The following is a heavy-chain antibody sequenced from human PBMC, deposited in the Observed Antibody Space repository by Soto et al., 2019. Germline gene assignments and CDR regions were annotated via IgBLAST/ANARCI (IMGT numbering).Heavy chain of an antibody. V-gene: IGHV3-30*18. J-gene: IGHJ4*02. Sequence: PGGSLRLSCAASGFSFSSYGMHWVRQAPGKGLEWVAVISYDGSNKYYADSVKGRFTISRDNSKNTLYLQMNSLRAEDTAVYYCAKDPYVWGSYRYSLDYFDYWGQGT. CDR2: ISYDGSNK. D-gene: IGHD3-16*02. CDR3: AKDPYVWGSYRYSLDYFDY. CDR1: GFSFSSYG.